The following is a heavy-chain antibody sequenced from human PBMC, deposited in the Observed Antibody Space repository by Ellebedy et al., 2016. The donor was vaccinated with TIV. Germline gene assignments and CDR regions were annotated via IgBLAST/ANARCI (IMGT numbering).Heavy chain of an antibody. CDR3: ARNFDL. CDR1: GGSVSSSSYY. V-gene: IGHV4-39*07. J-gene: IGHJ2*01. CDR2: IYYSGST. Sequence: SETLSLTCSVSGGSVSSSSYYCDWIRQPPGKGLEWIGYIYYSGSTNYNPSLKRRVTISVETSKKKFSQKLRSVTAADTSVYYCARNFDLWGRGTLVTVSS.